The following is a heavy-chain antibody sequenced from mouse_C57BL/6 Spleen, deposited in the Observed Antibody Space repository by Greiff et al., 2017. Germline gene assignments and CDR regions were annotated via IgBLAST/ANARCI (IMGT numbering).Heavy chain of an antibody. V-gene: IGHV1-53*01. CDR1: GYTFTSYW. Sequence: QVQLQQPGTELVKPGASVKLSCKASGYTFTSYWMHWVKQRPGQGLEWIGNINPSNGGTNYNEKFKSKATLTVDKSSSTAYMQLSSLTSEDSAVYYWARERSITTVVATDAMDYWGQGTSVTVSS. CDR2: INPSNGGT. D-gene: IGHD1-1*01. J-gene: IGHJ4*01. CDR3: ARERSITTVVATDAMDY.